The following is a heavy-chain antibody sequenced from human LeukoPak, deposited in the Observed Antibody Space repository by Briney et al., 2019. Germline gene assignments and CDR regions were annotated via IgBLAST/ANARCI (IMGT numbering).Heavy chain of an antibody. CDR3: AKDYPPIVVID. Sequence: GGSLGLSCAASGFTFSGYAMKWVRQAPGKGLEWVSGISDTGDNIYYADSVKGRFTISRDNSKNTLYLQMNNLRAEDTAVYYCAKDYPPIVVIDWGQGTLVTVSS. CDR1: GFTFSGYA. V-gene: IGHV3-23*01. CDR2: ISDTGDNI. D-gene: IGHD2-21*01. J-gene: IGHJ4*02.